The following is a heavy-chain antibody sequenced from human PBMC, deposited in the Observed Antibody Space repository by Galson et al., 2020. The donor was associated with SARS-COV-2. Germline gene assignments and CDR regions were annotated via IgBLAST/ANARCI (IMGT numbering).Heavy chain of an antibody. CDR1: GFTFSTYP. J-gene: IGHJ4*02. Sequence: GGSLSLSCAASGFTFSTYPMHWVRQAPGKGLEWVAVISYDGSNKYSADSVKGRFTISRDNYKNTLYLQMNSLRAEDTAVYYCALGSSGFWEPPYYFDYWGQGTLVTVSS. D-gene: IGHD6-6*01. V-gene: IGHV3-30-3*01. CDR2: ISYDGSNK. CDR3: ALGSSGFWEPPYYFDY.